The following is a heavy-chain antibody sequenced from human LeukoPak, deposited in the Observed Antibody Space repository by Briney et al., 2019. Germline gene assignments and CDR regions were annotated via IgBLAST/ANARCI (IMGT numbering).Heavy chain of an antibody. CDR3: AKRIPAAGTGGVEY. CDR1: GFTFSNHG. J-gene: IGHJ4*02. Sequence: GGSLRLSCAASGFTFSNHGMHWVRQAPGKGLEWVAVIWSDGSNKYYADSVKGRFTISRDNSKNTLYLQMNSLRAEDTAVYYCAKRIPAAGTGGVEYWGQGTLVTVSS. CDR2: IWSDGSNK. D-gene: IGHD6-13*01. V-gene: IGHV3-33*06.